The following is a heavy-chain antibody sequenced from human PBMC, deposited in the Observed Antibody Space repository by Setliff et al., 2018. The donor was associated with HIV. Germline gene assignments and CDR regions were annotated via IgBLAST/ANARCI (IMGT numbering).Heavy chain of an antibody. V-gene: IGHV4-34*01. CDR2: INHSGST. Sequence: NPSETLSLTCAVYGGSFSGYYWTWIRQPPGKGLEWIGDINHSGSTHYNPSLKSRFIISVDTSKNQFSLKVNSMTAADTAVYYCARGARLLAAYSDRWDYFYMAVWGKGTTVTVSS. CDR3: ARGARLLAAYSDRWDYFYMAV. CDR1: GGSFSGYY. D-gene: IGHD1-26*01. J-gene: IGHJ6*03.